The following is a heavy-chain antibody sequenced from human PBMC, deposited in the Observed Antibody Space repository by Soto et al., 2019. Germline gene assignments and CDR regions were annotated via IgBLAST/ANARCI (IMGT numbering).Heavy chain of an antibody. Sequence: SESLSLTCTVPGGSISSYYWSWIRQPPGKGLEWIGYIYYSGSTNYNPSLKSRVTISVDTSKNQFSLKLSSVTAADTAVYYCARDRENTAMGIYYGMDVWGQGTTVTVSS. CDR3: ARDRENTAMGIYYGMDV. J-gene: IGHJ6*02. CDR1: GGSISSYY. V-gene: IGHV4-59*01. CDR2: IYYSGST. D-gene: IGHD5-18*01.